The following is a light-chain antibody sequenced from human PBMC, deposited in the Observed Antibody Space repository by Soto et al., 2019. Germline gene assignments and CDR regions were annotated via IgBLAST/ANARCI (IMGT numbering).Light chain of an antibody. CDR2: DAS. CDR1: QSVSSS. CDR3: QQYDSWPLT. J-gene: IGKJ4*01. Sequence: EKVMTQSPATLSVSPGERATLSCRAGQSVSSSLAWYQQKPGQAPRLLIYDASTRATGIPARFSGSGSGTEFTLTISSLQSEDFAVYYCQQYDSWPLTFGGGTKVEIK. V-gene: IGKV3-15*01.